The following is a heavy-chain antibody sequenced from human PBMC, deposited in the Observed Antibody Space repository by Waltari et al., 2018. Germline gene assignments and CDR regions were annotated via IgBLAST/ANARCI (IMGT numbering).Heavy chain of an antibody. CDR3: ARGSADFVRFWDS. D-gene: IGHD3-10*01. CDR2: IKLDGTGE. Sequence: EVYLAESGGGLVQPGGSLRLSCVASGFPLRMYSMTWVRQAPGKGLEWGANIKLDGTGEYYVDSVRGRFTISRDNTKNSLYLQMNRLRDDDTAVYYCARGSADFVRFWDSWGQGTLVTVSS. J-gene: IGHJ4*02. CDR1: GFPLRMYS. V-gene: IGHV3-7*03.